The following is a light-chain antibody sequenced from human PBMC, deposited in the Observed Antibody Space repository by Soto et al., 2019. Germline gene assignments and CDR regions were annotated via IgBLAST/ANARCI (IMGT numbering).Light chain of an antibody. CDR3: QVWDSRSDPSRV. CDR2: DDS. Sequence: SYVLTQPPSVSVAPGQTATITCGGNDIASKSVQWYQQRPGQAPVLVVYDDSDRPSGIPERFSGSNSGNTATLTISRVEVGDEADFYCQVWDSRSDPSRVFGGGTQLTVL. CDR1: DIASKS. V-gene: IGLV3-21*02. J-gene: IGLJ3*02.